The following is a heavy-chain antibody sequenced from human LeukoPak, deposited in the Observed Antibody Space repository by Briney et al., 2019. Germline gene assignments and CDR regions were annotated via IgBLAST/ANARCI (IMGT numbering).Heavy chain of an antibody. CDR3: ARGGYDFVYYYYGMDV. D-gene: IGHD3-3*01. CDR1: GYTFTSYY. J-gene: IGHJ6*02. CDR2: XNPNSGGT. Sequence: ASVKVSCKASGYTFTSYYMHWVRQAPGQGLXXXXXXNPNSGGTNXXXXXXGXXXXXRDTSXXXXYXELSRLRSDDTAVYYCARGGYDFVYYYYGMDVWGQGTTVTVSS. V-gene: IGHV1-2*02.